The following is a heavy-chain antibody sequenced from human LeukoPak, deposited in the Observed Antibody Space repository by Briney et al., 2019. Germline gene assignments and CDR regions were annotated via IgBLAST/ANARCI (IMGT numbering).Heavy chain of an antibody. CDR3: ARVASFYYGSSGTYYFDY. CDR1: SYSISSDYY. V-gene: IGHV4-38-2*02. Sequence: SETLSLTCTVSSYSISSDYYWGWIRQPPGKGLEWIGSIYHSGSTYYNPSLKSRVTISVDTSKNQISLKLSSVTAADTAVYYCARVASFYYGSSGTYYFDYWGQGTLVTVSS. J-gene: IGHJ4*02. D-gene: IGHD3-22*01. CDR2: IYHSGST.